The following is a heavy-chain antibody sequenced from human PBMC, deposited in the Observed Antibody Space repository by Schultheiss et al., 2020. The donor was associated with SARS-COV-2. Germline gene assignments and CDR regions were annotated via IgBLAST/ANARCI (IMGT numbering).Heavy chain of an antibody. D-gene: IGHD6-6*01. CDR1: GFTFNSYA. Sequence: GESLKISCATSGFTFNSYAMSWVRQAPGKGLEWVSTVSGSGLFTHYADSVKGRFTVSRDKSKNTVNLQMNSLGADDTAVYYCARGVGESAARPGWDFDYWGQGTLVTVSS. CDR3: ARGVGESAARPGWDFDY. V-gene: IGHV3-23*01. J-gene: IGHJ4*02. CDR2: VSGSGLFT.